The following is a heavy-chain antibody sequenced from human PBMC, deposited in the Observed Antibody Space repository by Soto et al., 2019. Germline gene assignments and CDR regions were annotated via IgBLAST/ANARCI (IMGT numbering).Heavy chain of an antibody. CDR2: IYYSGST. CDR1: GGSISSYY. J-gene: IGHJ5*02. D-gene: IGHD4-4*01. Sequence: SETLSLTCTVSGGSISSYYWSWIRQPPGKGLEWIGYIYYSGSTNYNPSLKSRVTISVDTSKNQFSLKLSSVTAADTAVYYCASQMTTAKNWFDPWGQGTLVTVSS. V-gene: IGHV4-59*08. CDR3: ASQMTTAKNWFDP.